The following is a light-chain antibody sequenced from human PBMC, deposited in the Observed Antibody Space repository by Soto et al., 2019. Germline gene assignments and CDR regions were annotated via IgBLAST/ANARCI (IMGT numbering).Light chain of an antibody. J-gene: IGLJ3*02. V-gene: IGLV2-11*01. CDR2: DVN. CDR1: SSHVGDYNY. Sequence: QSALTQPRSVSGSPGQSVTISCTGTSSHVGDYNYVSWYQQHPGKAPKLMIYDVNKRPSGVPDRFSGSKSGNTASLTISGLQAEDDADYYCCSYAGSYTWVFGGGTKVTVL. CDR3: CSYAGSYTWV.